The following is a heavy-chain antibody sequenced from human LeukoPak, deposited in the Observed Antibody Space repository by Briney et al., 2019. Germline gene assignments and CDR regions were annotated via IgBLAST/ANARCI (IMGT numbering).Heavy chain of an antibody. V-gene: IGHV4-34*01. CDR3: ARGGRVWLRSLVRRFDP. CDR1: GGSFSGYY. Sequence: PSETLSLTCAVYGGSFSGYYWSWVRQPPGKGLEWVGEINHSGSTNYNPSLKSRVTISVDTSKNQFSLKLSSVTAADTAVYYCARGGRVWLRSLVRRFDPWGEGTLVTVSS. CDR2: INHSGST. J-gene: IGHJ5*02. D-gene: IGHD5-12*01.